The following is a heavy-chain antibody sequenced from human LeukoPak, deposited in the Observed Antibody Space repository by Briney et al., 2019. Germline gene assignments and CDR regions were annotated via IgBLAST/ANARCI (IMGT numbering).Heavy chain of an antibody. CDR2: INHSGST. CDR3: ASGGWELSHGAFDI. Sequence: SETLSLTCAVYGGSFSGYYWSWIRQPPGKGLEWIGEINHSGSTNYNPSLKSRVTISVDTSKNQFSLKLSSVTAADTAVYYCASGGWELSHGAFDIWGQGTMVTVSS. D-gene: IGHD1-26*01. J-gene: IGHJ3*02. CDR1: GGSFSGYY. V-gene: IGHV4-34*01.